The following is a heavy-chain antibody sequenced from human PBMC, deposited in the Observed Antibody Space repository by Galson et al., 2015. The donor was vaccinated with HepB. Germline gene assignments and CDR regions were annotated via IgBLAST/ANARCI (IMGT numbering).Heavy chain of an antibody. D-gene: IGHD3-16*02. Sequence: SLRLSCAASGFTFSSYWMHWVRQAPGKGLVWVSRINSDGSSTSYADSVKGRFTISRDNAKNTLYLQMNSLRAEDTAVYYCARGPGLSRSYYYYMDVWGKGTTVTVSS. CDR3: ARGPGLSRSYYYYMDV. CDR2: INSDGSST. V-gene: IGHV3-74*01. CDR1: GFTFSSYW. J-gene: IGHJ6*03.